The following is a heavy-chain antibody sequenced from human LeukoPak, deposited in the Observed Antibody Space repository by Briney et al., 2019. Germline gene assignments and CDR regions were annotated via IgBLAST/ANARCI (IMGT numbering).Heavy chain of an antibody. Sequence: PGGSLRLSCAASGFTFSSYPMHWVRQAPGRGLEYVSAISTNGGSTYYANSVKGRFTISRDNSKNTLYLQMGSLRAEDMAVYYCARGDYDTSGYPDYWGQGTLVTVSS. CDR1: GFTFSSYP. CDR2: ISTNGGST. V-gene: IGHV3-64*01. CDR3: ARGDYDTSGYPDY. J-gene: IGHJ4*02. D-gene: IGHD3-22*01.